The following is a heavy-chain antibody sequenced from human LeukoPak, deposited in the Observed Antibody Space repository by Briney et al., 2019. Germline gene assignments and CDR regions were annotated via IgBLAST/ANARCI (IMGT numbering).Heavy chain of an antibody. CDR3: ARTGIGAALYYFDY. D-gene: IGHD6-13*01. CDR1: GGSISSSHW. CDR2: IYHSGST. J-gene: IGHJ4*02. V-gene: IGHV4-4*02. Sequence: ASETLSLTCDVSGGSISSSHWWSWVRQPPGKGLEWIGEIYHSGSTNYNPSLKSRVTISVDKFKNQFSLKLRSVTAADTAVYYCARTGIGAALYYFDYWGQGTLVTVSS.